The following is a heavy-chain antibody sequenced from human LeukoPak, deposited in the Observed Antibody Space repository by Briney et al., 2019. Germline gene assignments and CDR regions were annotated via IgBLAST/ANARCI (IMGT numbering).Heavy chain of an antibody. CDR1: GFTFSSYA. D-gene: IGHD3-10*01. CDR3: AKDLAKAKFGELPRFDP. CDR2: ISGGGGST. J-gene: IGHJ5*02. V-gene: IGHV3-23*01. Sequence: PGGSLRLSCAASGFTFSSYAMTWVRQAPGKGLEWVSAISGGGGSTYYADSVKGRFTISRDNSKNTLYLQMNSLRAEDTALYYCAKDLAKAKFGELPRFDPWGQGTLVTVSS.